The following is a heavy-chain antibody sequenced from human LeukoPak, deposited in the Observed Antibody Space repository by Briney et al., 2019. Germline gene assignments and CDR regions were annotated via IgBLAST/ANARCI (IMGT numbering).Heavy chain of an antibody. CDR3: AKVGDCSSTSCYPADY. D-gene: IGHD2-2*01. CDR2: INTDGSST. J-gene: IGHJ4*02. V-gene: IGHV3-74*01. Sequence: GGSLRLSCAASGFTFSSYWMHWVRQAPGKGLVWVSRINTDGSSTSYADSVKGRFTISRDNAKNTLYLQMNSLRAEDTAVYYCAKVGDCSSTSCYPADYWGQGTLVTVSS. CDR1: GFTFSSYW.